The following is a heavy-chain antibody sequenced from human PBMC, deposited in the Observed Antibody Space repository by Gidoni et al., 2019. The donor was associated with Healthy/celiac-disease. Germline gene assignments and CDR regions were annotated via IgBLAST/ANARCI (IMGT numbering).Heavy chain of an antibody. CDR1: GFTFVPYS. Sequence: EVQLVESGGGLVKPGGSLRLSCAASGFTFVPYSLNWVRQAPGKGLQWVSSISSSSRYIFYADSVKGRFTISRDNAKNSLYLQMNSLRAEDTAVYYCARDGDYDFWSGYYGWFDPWGQGTLVTVSS. J-gene: IGHJ5*02. D-gene: IGHD3-3*01. CDR2: ISSSSRYI. V-gene: IGHV3-21*01. CDR3: ARDGDYDFWSGYYGWFDP.